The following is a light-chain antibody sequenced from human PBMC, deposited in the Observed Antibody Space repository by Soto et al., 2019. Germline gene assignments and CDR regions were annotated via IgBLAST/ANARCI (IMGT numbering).Light chain of an antibody. CDR3: MQAIQTPIT. Sequence: DIVMTQSPLSLPVTPGEPASISCRSSQSLLHSDGYTYLDWYLQRPGQSPQLLICLGSNRASGVPDRFSSSGSGTDFTLRISRVEAEDVGIYYCMQAIQTPITFGQGTRLEIK. CDR1: QSLLHSDGYTY. V-gene: IGKV2-28*01. CDR2: LGS. J-gene: IGKJ5*01.